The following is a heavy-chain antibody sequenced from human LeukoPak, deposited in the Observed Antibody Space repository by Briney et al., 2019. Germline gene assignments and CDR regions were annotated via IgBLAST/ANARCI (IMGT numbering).Heavy chain of an antibody. CDR1: GFTFSRFW. D-gene: IGHD6-13*01. Sequence: PGGSLSLSCAASGFTFSRFWMTWVRQAPGKGLEYVANINGDGREKYYVDSVKGRFTISRDYVRNSLFLQMSSLRVEDTAVYYCARDNSAEKGQQLANWGQGTRVTVST. V-gene: IGHV3-7*04. J-gene: IGHJ4*02. CDR2: INGDGREK. CDR3: ARDNSAEKGQQLAN.